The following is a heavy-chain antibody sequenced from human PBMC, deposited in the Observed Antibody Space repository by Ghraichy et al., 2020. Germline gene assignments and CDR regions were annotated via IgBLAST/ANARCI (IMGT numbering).Heavy chain of an antibody. Sequence: GGSLRLSCAVSGFTFDRHDMAWVRQAPGKGLEWISYISSSSLTIFYADSVKGRFTISRDNAKNSLFLQMDSLRDEDTAMDYCARDLSSPYYGMDVWGQGTTVTVSS. CDR1: GFTFDRHD. CDR2: ISSSSLTI. J-gene: IGHJ6*02. CDR3: ARDLSSPYYGMDV. V-gene: IGHV3-48*02.